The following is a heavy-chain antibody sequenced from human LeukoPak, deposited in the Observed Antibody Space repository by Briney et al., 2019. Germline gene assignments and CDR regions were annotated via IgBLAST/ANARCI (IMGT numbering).Heavy chain of an antibody. CDR3: ARAATGMVNFDN. CDR1: GYTFTGYY. D-gene: IGHD3-3*01. Sequence: ASVKVSCKASGYTFTGYYMHWVRQAPGQGLEWMGWINPSSGGTNYAQRFQGRVTMTRDTSISTAYMEVSRLRSDDTAVFYCARAATGMVNFDNWGQGTLVTVSS. CDR2: INPSSGGT. V-gene: IGHV1-2*02. J-gene: IGHJ4*02.